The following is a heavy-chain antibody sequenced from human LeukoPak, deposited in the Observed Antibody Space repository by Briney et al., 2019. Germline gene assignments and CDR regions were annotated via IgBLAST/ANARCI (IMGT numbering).Heavy chain of an antibody. CDR2: IDYSGST. V-gene: IGHV4-59*01. CDR3: ARDARWAYSSSSAFDI. J-gene: IGHJ3*02. D-gene: IGHD6-6*01. Sequence: PSETLSLTCTVSAGSISSYYWNWLRQPPGKGLEGIGYIDYSGSTNYNPSLKSRVSISVDTSKSQFSLKLSSVTAADTAVYYCARDARWAYSSSSAFDIWGQGTMVTVSS. CDR1: AGSISSYY.